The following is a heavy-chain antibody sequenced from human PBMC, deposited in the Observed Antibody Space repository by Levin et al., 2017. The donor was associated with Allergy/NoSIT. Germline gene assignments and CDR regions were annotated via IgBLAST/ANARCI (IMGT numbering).Heavy chain of an antibody. Sequence: GESLKISCEASGLSFSSFGMHWVRQAPGKGLEWVALITSDGNNKYLADSVKGRFSISRDNSKNTLYLQMNSLRAEDMAVYYCASRGDMDAWGQGTTVTVSS. CDR2: ITSDGNNK. V-gene: IGHV3-30*03. CDR3: ASRGDMDA. J-gene: IGHJ6*02. CDR1: GLSFSSFG.